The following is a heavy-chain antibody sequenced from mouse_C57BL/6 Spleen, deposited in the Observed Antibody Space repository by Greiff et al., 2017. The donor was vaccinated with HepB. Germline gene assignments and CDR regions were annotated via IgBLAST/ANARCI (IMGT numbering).Heavy chain of an antibody. CDR2: IDPSDSYT. Sequence: VQLQQSGAELVMPGASVKLSCKASGYTFTSYWMHWVKQRPGQGLEWIGEIDPSDSYTNYNQKFKGKSTLTVDKSSSTAYMQLSSLTSEDSAVYYCARSGLRRDYFDYWGQGTTLTVSS. CDR3: ARSGLRRDYFDY. CDR1: GYTFTSYW. D-gene: IGHD2-4*01. J-gene: IGHJ2*01. V-gene: IGHV1-69*01.